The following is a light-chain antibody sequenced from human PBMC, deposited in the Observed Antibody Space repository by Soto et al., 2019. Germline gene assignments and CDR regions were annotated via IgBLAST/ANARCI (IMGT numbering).Light chain of an antibody. V-gene: IGLV2-14*01. Sequence: QSVLTQPASVSGSPGQSITISCTGTSSDVGAYNYVSWYQQNPGKADKLMIYDVSNRPSGISNRFTGSKSGNTASLTISGFQAEDEADYYCTSYTSSSTYVFGTGTKVTVL. CDR1: SSDVGAYNY. J-gene: IGLJ1*01. CDR2: DVS. CDR3: TSYTSSSTYV.